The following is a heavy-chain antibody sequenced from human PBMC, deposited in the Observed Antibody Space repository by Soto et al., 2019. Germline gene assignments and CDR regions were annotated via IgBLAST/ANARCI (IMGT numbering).Heavy chain of an antibody. V-gene: IGHV1-18*01. CDR1: GYTFTNFG. D-gene: IGHD2-8*02. Sequence: QVQLVQSGAEVKKPGASVKVSCKASGYTFTNFGVSWVRQAPGQGLEWMGWVSAYSGDTNYAQELQGRATMTTDSFTSTADMELRILRSDDTAVYYCARDYWENGDTWCDTFDIWGQGTVVTVSS. J-gene: IGHJ3*02. CDR3: ARDYWENGDTWCDTFDI. CDR2: VSAYSGDT.